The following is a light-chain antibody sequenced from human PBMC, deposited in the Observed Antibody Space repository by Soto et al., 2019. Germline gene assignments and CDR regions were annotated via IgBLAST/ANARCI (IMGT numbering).Light chain of an antibody. J-gene: IGLJ2*01. CDR3: GAWDNSLSVVV. CDR2: DND. Sequence: QSVLTQPPSVSAAPGQTVTISCSGSSSNIGRNYVSWYQHLPGTAPKLLIYDNDKRPSGIPDRFSGSKSGTSATLGITELQTGDEADYYCGAWDNSLSVVVFGGGTKLTVL. V-gene: IGLV1-51*01. CDR1: SSNIGRNY.